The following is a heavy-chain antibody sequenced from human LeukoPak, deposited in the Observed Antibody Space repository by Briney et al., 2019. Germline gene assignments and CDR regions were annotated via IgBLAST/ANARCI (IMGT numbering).Heavy chain of an antibody. V-gene: IGHV3-23*01. Sequence: GGSLRLSCAASGFTLSSYAMSWVRQAPGKGLEWVSVIDTGGATYYSDSVKGRFTISRDNSKNTLHLQMNSLRAEDTAVCYCARAALTTVYLDYWGQGTLVTVSS. CDR2: IDTGGAT. CDR3: ARAALTTVYLDY. J-gene: IGHJ4*02. D-gene: IGHD4-17*01. CDR1: GFTLSSYA.